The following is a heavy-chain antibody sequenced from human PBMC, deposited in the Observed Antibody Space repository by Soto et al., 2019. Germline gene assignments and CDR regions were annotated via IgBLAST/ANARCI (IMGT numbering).Heavy chain of an antibody. V-gene: IGHV1-69*08. CDR1: GGTFSTYT. J-gene: IGHJ4*02. Sequence: SVNVSCKASGGTFSTYTISWVRQAPGQGLEWMGRIIPILNTVNYAQKFQGRVTITADKSTSTAYMELSSLRSEDTAVYYCARAQPPVGASYYFDYWGQGTLVTVSS. CDR2: IIPILNTV. D-gene: IGHD1-26*01. CDR3: ARAQPPVGASYYFDY.